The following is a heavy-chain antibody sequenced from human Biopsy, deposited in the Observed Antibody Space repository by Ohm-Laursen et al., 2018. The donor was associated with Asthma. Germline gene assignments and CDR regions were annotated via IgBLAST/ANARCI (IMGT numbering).Heavy chain of an antibody. CDR2: VFWSGST. CDR3: ARVVSYGDIYFGIDI. CDR1: GGYTGSSDHH. D-gene: IGHD4-17*01. V-gene: IGHV4-30-4*01. J-gene: IGHJ6*02. Sequence: SQTLSLTCGVSGGYTGSSDHHWAWIRQAPGKGLEWIGFVFWSGSTHYSRSLERRVSISIDTATNEFSMKLWSVTPADTAVYFCARVVSYGDIYFGIDIWGPGTTVVVS.